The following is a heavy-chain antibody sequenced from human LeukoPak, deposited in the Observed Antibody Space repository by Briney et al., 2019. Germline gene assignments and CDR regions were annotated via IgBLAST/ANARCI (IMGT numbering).Heavy chain of an antibody. V-gene: IGHV4-59*01. J-gene: IGHJ4*02. CDR2: IYYSGST. Sequence: SETLSLTCTVSGGSISSYYWSWIRQPPGKGLEWIGYIYYSGSTNYNPSLKRRVTISVDTSKNQFSLKLSSVTAADTAVYYCARDTSSGWYDYWGQGTLVTVSS. D-gene: IGHD6-19*01. CDR3: ARDTSSGWYDY. CDR1: GGSISSYY.